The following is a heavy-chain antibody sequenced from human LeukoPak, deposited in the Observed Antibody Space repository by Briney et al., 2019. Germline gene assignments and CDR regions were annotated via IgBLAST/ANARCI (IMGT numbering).Heavy chain of an antibody. CDR3: AKGLYSSSSS. CDR1: GFTFSSYG. V-gene: IGHV3-30*18. Sequence: GGSLRLSCAASGFTFSSYGMHWVRQAPGKGLEWVAVISYDGSNKYYADSVKGRFTISRDNSKNTLYLQMNSLRAEDTAVYYCAKGLYSSSSSWGQGTLVTVSS. J-gene: IGHJ4*02. CDR2: ISYDGSNK. D-gene: IGHD6-6*01.